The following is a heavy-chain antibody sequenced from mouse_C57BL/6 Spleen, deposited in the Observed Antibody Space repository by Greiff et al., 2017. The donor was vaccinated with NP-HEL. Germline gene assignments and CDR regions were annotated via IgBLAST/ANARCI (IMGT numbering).Heavy chain of an antibody. CDR1: GYAFTNYL. Sequence: VQLQQSGAELVRPGTSVKVSCKASGYAFTNYLIEWVKQRPGQGLEWIGVINPGSGGTNYNEKFKGKATLTADKSSSTAYMQLSSLTSEDSAVYFCARGVTTVVAPFDWWGQGTTLTVSS. CDR3: ARGVTTVVAPFDW. CDR2: INPGSGGT. V-gene: IGHV1-54*01. J-gene: IGHJ2*01. D-gene: IGHD1-1*01.